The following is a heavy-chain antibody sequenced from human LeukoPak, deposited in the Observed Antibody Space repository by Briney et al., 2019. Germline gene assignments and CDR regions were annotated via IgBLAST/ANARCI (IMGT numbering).Heavy chain of an antibody. J-gene: IGHJ4*02. CDR3: ARDSTTWSRAGY. D-gene: IGHD6-13*01. Sequence: GGSLRLSCAASGVAVRTSYMIWVRQAPGKGLEWVSVIYGEGNTYYADSVKCRFTISRDDSKNTLSLQMTSLRAADTAIYYCARDSTTWSRAGYWGQGTLVTVSS. CDR1: GVAVRTSY. CDR2: IYGEGNT. V-gene: IGHV3-53*01.